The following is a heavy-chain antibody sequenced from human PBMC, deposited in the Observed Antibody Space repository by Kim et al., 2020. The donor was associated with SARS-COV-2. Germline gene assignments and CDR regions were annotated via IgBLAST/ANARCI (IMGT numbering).Heavy chain of an antibody. CDR2: IYYTGTT. Sequence: SETLSLTCNVSGGSVGSYYWSWLRQTPGKGLEWIGYIYYTGTTDYNPSFEGRVTISIDTSKNQFSVNLNSVTAADTAVYYCSRLEYGSASYYNWFDPWGQGTLVTVSS. D-gene: IGHD3-10*01. CDR3: SRLEYGSASYYNWFDP. CDR1: GGSVGSYY. J-gene: IGHJ5*02. V-gene: IGHV4-59*08.